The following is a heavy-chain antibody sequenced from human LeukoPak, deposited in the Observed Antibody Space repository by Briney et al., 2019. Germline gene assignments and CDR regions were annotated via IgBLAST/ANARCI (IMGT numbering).Heavy chain of an antibody. D-gene: IGHD6-13*01. V-gene: IGHV4-38-2*02. CDR2: IFQSGTT. J-gene: IGHJ4*02. CDR3: ARVRMAATGFDY. CDR1: GYSISSGYY. Sequence: NPSETLSLTCTVSGYSISSGYYWGWIRQPPGKGLEWIGSIFQSGTTSYNPSLKSRVTMLVDTSKSQFSLKLTSVIAADTAVYYCARVRMAATGFDYWGQGTLVTVSS.